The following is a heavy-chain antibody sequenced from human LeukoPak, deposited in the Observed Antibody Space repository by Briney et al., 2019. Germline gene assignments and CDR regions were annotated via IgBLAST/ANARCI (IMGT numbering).Heavy chain of an antibody. CDR2: ISGDGVSP. Sequence: PGGSLRLSCAASGFTFNNYALTWVRQTPGKGLECVSAISGDGVSPYYADSVKGRFTISRDNSKSTLYLQMNSLRAEDTAVYYCAKGREPGGLDYWGQGTLVTVSS. J-gene: IGHJ4*02. D-gene: IGHD1-26*01. CDR3: AKGREPGGLDY. V-gene: IGHV3-23*01. CDR1: GFTFNNYA.